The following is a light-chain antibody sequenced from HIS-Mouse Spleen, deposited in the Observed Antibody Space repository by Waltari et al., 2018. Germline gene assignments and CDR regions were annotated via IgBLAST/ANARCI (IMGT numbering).Light chain of an antibody. CDR2: EDS. V-gene: IGLV3-10*01. CDR3: YSTDSSGNHRV. J-gene: IGLJ2*01. Sequence: SYELTQPPSVSVSPGQTARITCSGDASPKKYAYWYQQQSGQAPVLVLYEDSKRPSGIPERFSGSSSGTMATLTISGAQVEDEADYYCYSTDSSGNHRVFGGGTKLTVL. CDR1: ASPKKY.